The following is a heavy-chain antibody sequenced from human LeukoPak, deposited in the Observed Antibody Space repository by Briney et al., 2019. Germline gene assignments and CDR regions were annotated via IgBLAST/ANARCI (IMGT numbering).Heavy chain of an antibody. CDR2: ITTDERTT. Sequence: GGSLRLSCAASGFTFSGYWMDWVRQAPGMGLVWVSHITTDERTTSYADSVKGRFTISRDNVKNTLYLQMNSLRAEDTAVYYCARGGSPIYDAFEIWGQGTKVTVSS. V-gene: IGHV3-74*01. CDR1: GFTFSGYW. J-gene: IGHJ3*02. D-gene: IGHD2/OR15-2a*01. CDR3: ARGGSPIYDAFEI.